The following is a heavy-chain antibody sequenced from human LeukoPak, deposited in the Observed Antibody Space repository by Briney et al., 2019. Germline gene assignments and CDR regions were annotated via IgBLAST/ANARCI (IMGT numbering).Heavy chain of an antibody. Sequence: GSLRLSCAASGFTFSSYSMNWVRQAPGKGLEWVSSISSSSSYIYYADSVKGRFTISRDNAKNSLYLQMNSLRAEDTAVYYCARRLMGPRWEQLLWDHGYYYGMDVWGQGTTVTVSS. J-gene: IGHJ6*02. CDR2: ISSSSSYI. CDR3: ARRLMGPRWEQLLWDHGYYYGMDV. CDR1: GFTFSSYS. D-gene: IGHD1-26*01. V-gene: IGHV3-21*01.